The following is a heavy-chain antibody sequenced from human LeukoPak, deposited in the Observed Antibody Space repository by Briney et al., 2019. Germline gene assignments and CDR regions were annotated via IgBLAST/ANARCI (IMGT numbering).Heavy chain of an antibody. J-gene: IGHJ5*02. CDR1: GGTFSSYA. CDR3: ATGYCSSTSCYDVFDP. Sequence: REASVKVSCKASGGTFSSYAISWVRQAPGQGLEWMGGIIPIFGTANYAQKFQGRVTITADESTSTAYMELSSLRSEDTAVYYCATGYCSSTSCYDVFDPWGQGTLVTVSS. CDR2: IIPIFGTA. D-gene: IGHD2-2*01. V-gene: IGHV1-69*13.